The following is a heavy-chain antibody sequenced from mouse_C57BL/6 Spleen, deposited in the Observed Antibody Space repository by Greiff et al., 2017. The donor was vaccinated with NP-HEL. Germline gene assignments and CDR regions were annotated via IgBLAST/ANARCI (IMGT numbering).Heavy chain of an antibody. CDR1: GFTFSSYA. V-gene: IGHV5-9-1*02. CDR2: ISSGGDYF. J-gene: IGHJ4*01. D-gene: IGHD1-1*01. CDR3: TRDITTVVAPMDY. Sequence: DVKLQESGEGLVKPGGSLKLSCAASGFTFSSYAMSWVRQTPEKRLEWVAYISSGGDYFYYADTVKGRFTISRDNARNTLYLQMSSLKSEDTAMYYCTRDITTVVAPMDYWGQGTSVTVSS.